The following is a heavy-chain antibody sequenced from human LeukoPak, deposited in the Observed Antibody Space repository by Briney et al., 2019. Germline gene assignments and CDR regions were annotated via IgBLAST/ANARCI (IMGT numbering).Heavy chain of an antibody. D-gene: IGHD1-1*01. V-gene: IGHV3-21*01. J-gene: IGHJ4*02. CDR3: ARSLTTLTYEGY. CDR1: GFTFSSYM. Sequence: GGSLRLSCAASGFTFSSYMMNWVRQAPGKGLEWISSINSGSTYTYYTESVKGRFTVSRDNAKNSLFLQMNSLRAEDTAIYYCARSLTTLTYEGYWGQGTLVTVSS. CDR2: INSGSTYT.